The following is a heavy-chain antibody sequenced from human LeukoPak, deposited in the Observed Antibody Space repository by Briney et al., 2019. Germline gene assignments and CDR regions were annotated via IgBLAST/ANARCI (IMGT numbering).Heavy chain of an antibody. D-gene: IGHD6-13*01. CDR2: IYSGGST. V-gene: IGHV3-66*01. Sequence: GGSLRLSCAASGFTVSSNYMSWVRQAPGKGLEWVSVIYSGGSTYYADSVKGRFTISRDNSKNTLYLQMNSLRAEDTAVYYCAREASGIAAAAVYFDYWGQGTLVTVSS. CDR1: GFTVSSNY. J-gene: IGHJ4*02. CDR3: AREASGIAAAAVYFDY.